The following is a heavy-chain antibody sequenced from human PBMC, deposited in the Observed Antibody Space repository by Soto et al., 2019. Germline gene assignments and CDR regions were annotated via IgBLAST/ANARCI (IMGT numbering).Heavy chain of an antibody. V-gene: IGHV3-30*04. CDR2: YSFEGSDV. CDR3: ARAMEYCRSECYYPLDY. J-gene: IGHJ4*02. D-gene: IGHD2-21*01. Sequence: VQLVESGGGVVQPGRSLRLSCAASGFPFRDYAMHWVRQAPGKGLEWVAMYSFEGSDVYYADSVKGRFTVSRDNSKNTLYLQMNSLKTEDTAVYYCARAMEYCRSECYYPLDYWGLGTQVTVSS. CDR1: GFPFRDYA.